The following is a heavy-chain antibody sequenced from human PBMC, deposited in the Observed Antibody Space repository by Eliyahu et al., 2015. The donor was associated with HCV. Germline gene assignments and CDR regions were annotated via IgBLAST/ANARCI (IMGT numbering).Heavy chain of an antibody. CDR1: GFTFSSYW. Sequence: EVQLVESGGGLVQPGGSLRLSCAASGFTFSSYWMHWVRQAPGKGLVWVSRIKSDGSSTNYADSVEGRFTISRDNAKNTLYLQMTSLTVEDTAVYYCARGLPFTGTLDGPSDYWGQGTLVTVSS. D-gene: IGHD1-1*01. V-gene: IGHV3-74*01. CDR2: IKSDGSST. J-gene: IGHJ4*02. CDR3: ARGLPFTGTLDGPSDY.